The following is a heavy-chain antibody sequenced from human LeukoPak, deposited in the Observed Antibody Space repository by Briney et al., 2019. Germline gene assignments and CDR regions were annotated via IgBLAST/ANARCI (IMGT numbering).Heavy chain of an antibody. CDR2: ISGSGGST. CDR1: GFTFSSYA. CDR3: AEVVHDFWSGSDY. Sequence: GGSLRLSCAASGFTFSSYAMSWVRQAPGKGLEWVSVISGSGGSTIYADSVKGRFTISGDNSKNTLYLQMNSLRAEDTAVYYCAEVVHDFWSGSDYWGQGTLVTVSS. D-gene: IGHD3-3*01. V-gene: IGHV3-23*01. J-gene: IGHJ4*02.